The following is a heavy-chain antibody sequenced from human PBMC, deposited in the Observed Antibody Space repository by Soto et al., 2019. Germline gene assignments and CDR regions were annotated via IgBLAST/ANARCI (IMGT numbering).Heavy chain of an antibody. CDR2: ISDIAYT. D-gene: IGHD3-10*01. CDR1: GGSIGNYY. V-gene: IGHV4-59*08. J-gene: IGHJ6*02. CDR3: ARQGFGVLHGLVDV. Sequence: SETLSLTCIVSGGSIGNYYWSWIRLPPGKGLEWIGYISDIAYTSYNPSLKGRVSISVDTSKNQFSLTLTSVTAADTAVYYCARQGFGVLHGLVDVWGQGTTVTVSS.